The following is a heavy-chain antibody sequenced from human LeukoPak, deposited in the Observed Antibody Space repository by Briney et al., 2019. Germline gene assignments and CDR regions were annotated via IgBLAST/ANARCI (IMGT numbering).Heavy chain of an antibody. D-gene: IGHD3-10*01. CDR1: GFTFSSYA. Sequence: GGSLRLSCAASGFTFSSYAMSWVRQAPGKGLEWVSAISGSGGSTYYADSVKGRFTISRDNSKNTLYLQMNSLRAGDTAVYYCAKRAAMVRGVMFYFQHWGQGTLVTVSS. J-gene: IGHJ1*01. V-gene: IGHV3-23*01. CDR2: ISGSGGST. CDR3: AKRAAMVRGVMFYFQH.